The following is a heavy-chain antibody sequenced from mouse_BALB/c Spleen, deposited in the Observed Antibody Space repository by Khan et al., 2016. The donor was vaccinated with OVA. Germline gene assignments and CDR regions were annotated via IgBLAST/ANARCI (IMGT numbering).Heavy chain of an antibody. Sequence: QVQLKESGPGLVAPSQSLSITCTVSGFSLSRYSVHWVRQPPGKGLEWLGMIWGDGSTDYNSPLKSRLSISKDNSKSQVFVKMNSLQTDDTAMYYCARNPYGGGYWYFDLWGAGTTVTVSS. J-gene: IGHJ1*01. CDR3: ARNPYGGGYWYFDL. CDR1: GFSLSRYS. CDR2: IWGDGST. V-gene: IGHV2-6-4*01. D-gene: IGHD1-1*01.